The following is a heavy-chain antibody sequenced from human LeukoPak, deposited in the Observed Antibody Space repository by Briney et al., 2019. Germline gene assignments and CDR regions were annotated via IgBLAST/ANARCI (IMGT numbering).Heavy chain of an antibody. CDR1: GGTFSSYA. D-gene: IGHD6-19*01. Sequence: GSSVKVSCKASGGTFSSYAISWVRQAPGQGLEWMGGIIPIFGTANYAQKFQGRVTITADKSTSTAYMELSSLRSEDTAVYYCARDSPGIAVAGRSAFDIWGQGTMVTVSS. J-gene: IGHJ3*02. CDR3: ARDSPGIAVAGRSAFDI. V-gene: IGHV1-69*06. CDR2: IIPIFGTA.